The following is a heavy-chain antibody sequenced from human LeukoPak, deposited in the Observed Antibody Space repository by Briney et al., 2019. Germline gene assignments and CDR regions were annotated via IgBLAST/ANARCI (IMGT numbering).Heavy chain of an antibody. CDR3: ARHSHSSLSLNWFGP. J-gene: IGHJ5*02. V-gene: IGHV4-39*01. CDR2: IYFTGST. CDR1: GGSISNDNY. D-gene: IGHD6-6*01. Sequence: SETLSLTCTVSGGSISNDNYWGWIRQPPGKGLEWIASIYFTGSTYYRLSLKSRVTISVDTSKNQFSLKLNSVTDADTAVYYCARHSHSSLSLNWFGPWGQGTLVTVSS.